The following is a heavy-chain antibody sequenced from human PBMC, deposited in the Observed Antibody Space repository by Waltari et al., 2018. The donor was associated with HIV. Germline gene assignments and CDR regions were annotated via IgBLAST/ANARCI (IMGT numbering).Heavy chain of an antibody. V-gene: IGHV1-46*01. CDR2: INPSGGST. CDR1: GYTFTSYF. D-gene: IGHD3-10*01. Sequence: QVQLVQSGAEVKKPGASVKVSCKASGYTFTSYFMHWGRQAPGQGLEWMGIINPSGGSTRYAQKFQGRVTMTRDTSTSTVYMELSSLRSEDTAVYYCARDVVRGEPSFSLNYWGQGTLVTVSS. J-gene: IGHJ4*02. CDR3: ARDVVRGEPSFSLNY.